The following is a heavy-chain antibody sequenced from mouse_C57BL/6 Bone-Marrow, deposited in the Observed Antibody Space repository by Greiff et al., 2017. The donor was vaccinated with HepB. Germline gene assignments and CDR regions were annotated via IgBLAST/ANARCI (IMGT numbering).Heavy chain of an antibody. D-gene: IGHD1-1*01. CDR3: TTPITTVVSGYFDV. CDR1: GYTFTDYE. V-gene: IGHV1-15*01. Sequence: QVQLQQSGAELVRPGASVTLSCKASGYTFTDYEMHWVKQTPVHGLEWIGAIDPETGGTAYNQKFKGKAILTADKSSSTAYMELRSLTSEDSAVYYCTTPITTVVSGYFDVWGTGTTVTVAS. J-gene: IGHJ1*03. CDR2: IDPETGGT.